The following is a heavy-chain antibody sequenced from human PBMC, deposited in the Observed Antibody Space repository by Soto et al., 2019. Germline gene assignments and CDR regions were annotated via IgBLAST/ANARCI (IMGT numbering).Heavy chain of an antibody. CDR1: GGSISSSSYY. Sequence: SETLSLTCTVSGGSISSSSYYWGWIRQPPGKGLEWIGSLFYRGSTYYNPSLKGRVTISVDTSKRQFSLKLTSVTAADTAVYYCARPLWGGATKDYWGQGTLVTVSS. CDR3: ARPLWGGATKDY. J-gene: IGHJ4*02. V-gene: IGHV4-39*01. D-gene: IGHD1-26*01. CDR2: LFYRGST.